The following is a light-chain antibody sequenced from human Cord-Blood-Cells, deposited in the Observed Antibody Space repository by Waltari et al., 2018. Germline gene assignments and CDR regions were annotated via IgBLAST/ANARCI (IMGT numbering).Light chain of an antibody. CDR2: GAS. CDR3: QQYNNWPPLT. Sequence: IVLTQSSATLSVSPAERATLSCRASQSVSSNVAWYQQKPGQAPRLLIYGASTRATGIPARFSGSGSGTEFTLTISSLQSEDFAVYYCQQYNNWPPLTFGGGTKVEIK. CDR1: QSVSSN. J-gene: IGKJ4*01. V-gene: IGKV3-15*01.